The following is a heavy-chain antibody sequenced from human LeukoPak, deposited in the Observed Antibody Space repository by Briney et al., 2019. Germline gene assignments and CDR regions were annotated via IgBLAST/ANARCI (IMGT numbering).Heavy chain of an antibody. V-gene: IGHV4-59*01. Sequence: PSETLSLTCTVSGGSTSSYYWSWIRQPPGKGLEWIGYIYYSGSTNYNPSLKSRVTISVDTSKNQFSLKLSSVTAADTAVYYCARGLGYCSSTSCYNYYYYMDVWGKGTTVTVSS. CDR2: IYYSGST. J-gene: IGHJ6*03. CDR3: ARGLGYCSSTSCYNYYYYMDV. D-gene: IGHD2-2*02. CDR1: GGSTSSYY.